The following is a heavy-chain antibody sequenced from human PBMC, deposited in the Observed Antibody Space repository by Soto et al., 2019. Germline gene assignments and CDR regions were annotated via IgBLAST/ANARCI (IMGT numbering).Heavy chain of an antibody. D-gene: IGHD6-6*01. V-gene: IGHV4-59*08. CDR3: ARHFMPEYSSSPGWFDP. CDR1: GGSISSYY. CDR2: IYYSGST. J-gene: IGHJ5*02. Sequence: SETLSLTCTVSGGSISSYYWSWIRQPPGKGLEWIGYIYYSGSTNYNPSLKSRVTISVDTSKNRFSLKLSSVTAADTAVYYCARHFMPEYSSSPGWFDPWGQGTLVTVSS.